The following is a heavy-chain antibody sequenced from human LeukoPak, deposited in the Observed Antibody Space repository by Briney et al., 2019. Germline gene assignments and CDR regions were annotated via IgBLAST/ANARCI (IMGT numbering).Heavy chain of an antibody. D-gene: IGHD3-10*01. V-gene: IGHV4-34*01. CDR2: INHSGST. Sequence: PSETLSLTCAVYGGSFSGYYWSWIRQPPGKGREGIGEINHSGSTNYNPSLKSRVTISVDTSKNQFCLKLSSVTAADTAVYYCARGRGVRGVIASYYYYYYMDVWGKGTTVTVSS. CDR3: ARGRGVRGVIASYYYYYYMDV. J-gene: IGHJ6*03. CDR1: GGSFSGYY.